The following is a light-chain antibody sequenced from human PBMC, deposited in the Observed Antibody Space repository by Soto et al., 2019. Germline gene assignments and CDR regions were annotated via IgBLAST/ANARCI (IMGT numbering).Light chain of an antibody. CDR1: QSVSSN. CDR2: GAY. V-gene: IGKV3-20*01. Sequence: EILMTQSLATLSVSPGESGTLSCRASQSVSSNLAWHQQKPGQATRLLMYGAYSRATGIPDRFRGSGSGTDFTLNISRLEPEDFAVYYCQQSGSSPIPFGQGTRLENK. J-gene: IGKJ5*01. CDR3: QQSGSSPIP.